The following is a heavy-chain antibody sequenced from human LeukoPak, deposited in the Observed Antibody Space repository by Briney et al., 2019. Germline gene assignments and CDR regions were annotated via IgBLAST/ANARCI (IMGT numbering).Heavy chain of an antibody. J-gene: IGHJ4*02. V-gene: IGHV4-39*01. CDR3: ARHASGAPYYFDY. D-gene: IGHD1-26*01. CDR2: IYYSGST. CDR1: GGSISSSSYY. Sequence: PSETLSLTCTVSGGSISSSSYYWGWIRQPPGKGLEWIGSIYYSGSTYYNPSLKSRVTISVDTSKNQFSLKLSSVTAADTAVYYCARHASGAPYYFDYWGQGTLVTVSS.